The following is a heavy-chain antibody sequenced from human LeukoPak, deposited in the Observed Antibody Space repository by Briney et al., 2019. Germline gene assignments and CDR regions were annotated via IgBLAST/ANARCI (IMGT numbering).Heavy chain of an antibody. Sequence: GGSLRLSCAVSGFSVRSYWMSWVRQAPGKGLVWVSRINSDGSTTTYADSVKGRFTISRDNAKNTLYLQMNSLRAEDTAVYYCARESTSIEVAGYDYWGQGTLVTVSS. CDR3: ARESTSIEVAGYDY. CDR2: INSDGSTT. V-gene: IGHV3-74*01. CDR1: GFSVRSYW. J-gene: IGHJ4*02. D-gene: IGHD6-19*01.